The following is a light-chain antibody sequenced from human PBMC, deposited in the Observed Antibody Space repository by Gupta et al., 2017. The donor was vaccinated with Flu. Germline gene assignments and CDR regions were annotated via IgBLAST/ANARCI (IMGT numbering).Light chain of an antibody. J-gene: IGLJ3*02. CDR2: SDD. CDR3: AAWDDSLKSWV. V-gene: IGLV1-44*01. CDR1: SSNIGVNT. Sequence: QSVVTQPPSASGTPGQRVTISCSGSSSNIGVNTVNWYQQLPGAAPKVLVHSDDQRPSRVPDRFSGSKSGTSASLAISGLHSEDEADYYCAAWDDSLKSWVFGGGTKLTVL.